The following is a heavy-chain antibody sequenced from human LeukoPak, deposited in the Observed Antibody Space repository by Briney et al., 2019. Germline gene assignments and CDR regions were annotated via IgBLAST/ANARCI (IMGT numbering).Heavy chain of an antibody. V-gene: IGHV1-18*01. CDR1: GYTFTSYG. Sequence: ASVKVSCKASGYTFTSYGISWVRQAPGQGLERMGWISAYNGNTNYAQKLQGRVTMTTDTSTSTAYMELRSLRSDDTAVYYCARVIVGDEYSWFDPWGQGTLVTVSS. D-gene: IGHD1-26*01. CDR3: ARVIVGDEYSWFDP. CDR2: ISAYNGNT. J-gene: IGHJ5*02.